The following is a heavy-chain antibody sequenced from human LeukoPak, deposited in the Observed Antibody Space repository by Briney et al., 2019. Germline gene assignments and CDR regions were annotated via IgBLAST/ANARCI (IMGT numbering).Heavy chain of an antibody. Sequence: GRSLRLSCAASGFTFDDYAMHWVRQVPGKGLEWVSSISWDSGTMGYADSVKGRFTISRDNAKNSLYLQMNSLRAEDTAVYYCARDGVSVVPAEYLTFDYWGQGTLVTVSS. CDR1: GFTFDDYA. D-gene: IGHD2-2*01. V-gene: IGHV3-9*01. CDR2: ISWDSGTM. CDR3: ARDGVSVVPAEYLTFDY. J-gene: IGHJ4*02.